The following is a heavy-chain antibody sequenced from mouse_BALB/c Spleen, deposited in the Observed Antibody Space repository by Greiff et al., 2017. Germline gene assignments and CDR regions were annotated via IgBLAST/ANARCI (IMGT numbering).Heavy chain of an antibody. D-gene: IGHD2-2*01. Sequence: QVQLQQPGAELVKPGTSVKLSCKASGYNFTSYWINWVKLRPGQGLEWIGDIYPGSGSTNYNEKFKSKATLTVDTSSSTAYMQLSSLASEDSALYYCARWVNYHAMDYWGQGTSVTVSS. V-gene: IGHV1-55*01. J-gene: IGHJ4*01. CDR1: GYNFTSYW. CDR2: IYPGSGST. CDR3: ARWVNYHAMDY.